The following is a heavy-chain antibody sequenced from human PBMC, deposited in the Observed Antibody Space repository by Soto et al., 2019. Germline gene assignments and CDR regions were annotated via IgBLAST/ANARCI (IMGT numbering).Heavy chain of an antibody. J-gene: IGHJ3*02. Sequence: GVLRLSCAASGFTFSSYSMNWVRQAPGKGLEWVLSISSSSSYIYYADSVKGRFTISRDNAKSSLYLQMNSLRAEDTAVYYCARGVAYGARYDAFDIWGLGTMVTVSS. CDR3: ARGVAYGARYDAFDI. D-gene: IGHD4-17*01. V-gene: IGHV3-21*01. CDR1: GFTFSSYS. CDR2: ISSSSSYI.